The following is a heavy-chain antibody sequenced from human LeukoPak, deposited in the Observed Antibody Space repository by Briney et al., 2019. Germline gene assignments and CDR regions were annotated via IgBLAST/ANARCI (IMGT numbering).Heavy chain of an antibody. Sequence: WASVKVSCKASGYIFTGYYMHWVRQAPGQGLEWMGWINPNSGGTNYAQKFQGRVTMTRDTSISTAYMELSRLRSDDTAVYYCARDSTGGFRWLRFFYFDYWGQGTLVTVSS. CDR3: ARDSTGGFRWLRFFYFDY. V-gene: IGHV1-2*02. CDR2: INPNSGGT. CDR1: GYIFTGYY. J-gene: IGHJ4*02. D-gene: IGHD3-22*01.